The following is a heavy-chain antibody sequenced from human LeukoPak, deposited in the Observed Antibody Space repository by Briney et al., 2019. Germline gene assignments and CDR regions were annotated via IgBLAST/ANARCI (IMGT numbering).Heavy chain of an antibody. Sequence: PSETLSLTCAVYGGSFSGYYWSWIRQPPRKGLEWIGEINHSGSTNYNPSLKSRVTISVDTSKDQFSLKLSSVTAADTAVYYCARGQGFHYDSSGYYCGWFDPWGQGTLVTVSS. CDR1: GGSFSGYY. V-gene: IGHV4-34*01. D-gene: IGHD3-22*01. CDR2: INHSGST. J-gene: IGHJ5*02. CDR3: ARGQGFHYDSSGYYCGWFDP.